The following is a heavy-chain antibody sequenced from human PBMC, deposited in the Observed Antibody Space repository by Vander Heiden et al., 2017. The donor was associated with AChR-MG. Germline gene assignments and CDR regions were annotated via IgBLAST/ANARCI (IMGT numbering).Heavy chain of an antibody. D-gene: IGHD6-19*01. Sequence: QVQLVQSGAEVKKPGSSVKVSCKASGGTFSSYAISGVRQAPGQGLEWMGGIIPIFGTANYAQKFQGRVTITADESTSTAYMELSSLRSEDTAVYYCARDHKGIAVAATLGYWGQGTLVTVSS. CDR1: GGTFSSYA. CDR3: ARDHKGIAVAATLGY. CDR2: IIPIFGTA. V-gene: IGHV1-69*01. J-gene: IGHJ4*02.